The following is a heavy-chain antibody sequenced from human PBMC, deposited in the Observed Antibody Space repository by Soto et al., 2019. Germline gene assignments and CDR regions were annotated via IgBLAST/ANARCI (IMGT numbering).Heavy chain of an antibody. V-gene: IGHV1-69*01. CDR1: GGSFSRNA. Sequence: QVQLVQSGAEVKKPGSSVKASCKASGGSFSRNAVSWVRQAPGQGLEWMGGIIPMFGTANYAQKFKGRVTITADESTSTAYMELRSLRSEDTALYYCTRGWGHDSSDYYYAYWGQGTLITVSS. CDR3: TRGWGHDSSDYYYAY. CDR2: IIPMFGTA. J-gene: IGHJ4*02. D-gene: IGHD3-22*01.